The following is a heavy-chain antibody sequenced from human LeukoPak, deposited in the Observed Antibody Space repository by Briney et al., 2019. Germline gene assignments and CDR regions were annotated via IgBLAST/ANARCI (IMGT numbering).Heavy chain of an antibody. Sequence: SETLSLTCTVSGGSISSYYWGWIRQPPGKGLGWIGYIYYSGSTNYIPSLTSRVTISVDTSKNQFSLKLTSVTAADTAVYYCARHLRGYSYGPFDYWGQGTLVTVSS. CDR3: ARHLRGYSYGPFDY. CDR1: GGSISSYY. D-gene: IGHD5-18*01. V-gene: IGHV4-59*08. J-gene: IGHJ4*02. CDR2: IYYSGST.